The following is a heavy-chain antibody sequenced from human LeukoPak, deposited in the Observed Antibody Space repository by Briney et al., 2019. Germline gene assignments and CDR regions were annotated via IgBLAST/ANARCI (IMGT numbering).Heavy chain of an antibody. J-gene: IGHJ4*02. CDR3: AREGGGYCSSTSCYLDY. D-gene: IGHD2-2*01. CDR2: IKKDGSEK. CDR1: GFTFSRYW. V-gene: IGHV3-7*03. Sequence: PGGSLRLSCTASGFTFSRYWMSWLRQAPGKGLEWVPNIKKDGSEKHYVDSVKGRFTISRDNAKTSLYLQMNSLRDEDAAVYYCAREGGGYCSSTSCYLDYWGQGTMVTVSS.